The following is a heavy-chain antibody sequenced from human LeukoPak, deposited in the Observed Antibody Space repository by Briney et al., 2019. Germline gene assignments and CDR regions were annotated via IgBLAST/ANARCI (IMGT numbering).Heavy chain of an antibody. CDR1: GGTFSSYA. D-gene: IGHD1-26*01. CDR3: ARDEVELRESPYYFDY. J-gene: IGHJ4*02. CDR2: IIPIFGIA. V-gene: IGHV1-69*04. Sequence: ASVKVSCKASGGTFSSYAISWVRQAPGQGLEWMGRIIPIFGIANYAQKFQGRVTITADKSTSTAYMELSSLRSEDTAVYYCARDEVELRESPYYFDYWGQGTLVTVSS.